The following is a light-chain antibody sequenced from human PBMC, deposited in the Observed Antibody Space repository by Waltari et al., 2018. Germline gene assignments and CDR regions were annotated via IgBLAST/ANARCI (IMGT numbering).Light chain of an antibody. J-gene: IGKJ1*01. V-gene: IGKV3-20*01. Sequence: EIVLTQSPGTLSLSSGERATLSCRASQRVSNSYLAWYQQKPGQAPSLLISGATSRASGIPDRFSGSGSGTDFTLTISRLEPEDFAVYYCQQYGSSPWTFGQGTKVEIK. CDR2: GAT. CDR3: QQYGSSPWT. CDR1: QRVSNSY.